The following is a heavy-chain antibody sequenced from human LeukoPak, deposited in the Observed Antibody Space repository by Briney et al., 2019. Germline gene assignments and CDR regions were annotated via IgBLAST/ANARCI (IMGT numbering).Heavy chain of an antibody. Sequence: KPSETLSLTCAVYGGSFSGYYWSWIRQPPGKGLEWIGEINHSGSTNYNPSLKSRVTISVDTSKNQFSLQLSSVTAADTAVYYCARQVAAAGTDYWGQGTLVTVSS. CDR2: INHSGST. D-gene: IGHD6-13*01. CDR3: ARQVAAAGTDY. CDR1: GGSFSGYY. V-gene: IGHV4-34*01. J-gene: IGHJ4*02.